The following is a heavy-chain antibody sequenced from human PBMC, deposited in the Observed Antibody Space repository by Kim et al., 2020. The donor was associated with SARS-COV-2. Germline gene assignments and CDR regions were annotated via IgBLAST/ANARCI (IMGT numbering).Heavy chain of an antibody. CDR1: GFTFSSYG. D-gene: IGHD1-7*01. CDR2: ISYDGSNK. V-gene: IGHV3-30*18. CDR3: AKDLDWNYEGGGYYYYYGMDV. Sequence: GGSLRLSCAASGFTFSSYGMHWVRQAPGKGLEWVAVISYDGSNKYYADSVKGRFTISRDNSKNTLYLQMNSLRAEDTAVYYCAKDLDWNYEGGGYYYYYGMDVWGQGTTVTVSS. J-gene: IGHJ6*02.